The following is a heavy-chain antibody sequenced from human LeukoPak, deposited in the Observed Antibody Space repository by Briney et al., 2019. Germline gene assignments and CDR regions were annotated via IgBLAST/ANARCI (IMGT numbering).Heavy chain of an antibody. CDR1: GGTFSSYA. D-gene: IGHD3-10*01. CDR3: ARDRGMYYYGSGSQVWFDP. CDR2: IIPIFGTA. Sequence: SVKVSCKASGGTFSSYAISWVRHAPGHGLEWMGGIIPIFGTANYAQKFQGRVTITADESTSTAYMELSSLRSEDTAVYYCARDRGMYYYGSGSQVWFDPWGQGTLVTVSS. V-gene: IGHV1-69*13. J-gene: IGHJ5*02.